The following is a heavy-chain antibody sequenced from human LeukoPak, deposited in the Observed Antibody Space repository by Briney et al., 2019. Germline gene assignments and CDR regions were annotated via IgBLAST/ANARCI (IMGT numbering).Heavy chain of an antibody. V-gene: IGHV4-59*01. CDR3: ARERSGYGDIDY. CDR2: IYYSGST. D-gene: IGHD4-17*01. CDR1: GGSISSYY. Sequence: SETLSLTCTVSGGSISSYYWSWIRQPPGKGLEWIGYIYYSGSTNYNPSLKSRVTISVDTSKNQFSLKLSSVTAADTAVYYCARERSGYGDIDYWGQGTLVTVSS. J-gene: IGHJ4*02.